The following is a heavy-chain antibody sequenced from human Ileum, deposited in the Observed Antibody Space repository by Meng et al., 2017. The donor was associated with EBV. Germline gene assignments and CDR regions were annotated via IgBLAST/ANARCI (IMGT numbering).Heavy chain of an antibody. Sequence: QLLQQGSGPGMVKPSETLSLTFIVSGGSISSSNYCWGWIRQPPGKGLEWIQSICYTDYTYYNPSLKSRVTISADKSKNQFSLRLNSLTAADTAVYYCAMGPDYAKTGYWGQGTLVTVSS. J-gene: IGHJ4*02. CDR1: GGSISSSNYC. V-gene: IGHV4-39*01. CDR3: AMGPDYAKTGY. CDR2: ICYTDYT. D-gene: IGHD4-17*01.